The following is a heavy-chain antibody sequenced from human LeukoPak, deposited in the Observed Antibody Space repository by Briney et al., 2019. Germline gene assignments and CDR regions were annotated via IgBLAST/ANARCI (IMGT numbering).Heavy chain of an antibody. D-gene: IGHD6-19*01. Sequence: SETLSLTCTVSGGSISSSSYYWGWIRQPPGKGLEWIGSIYYSGSTYYNPSVKSRVTISVDTSKNQFSLKLSSVTAADTAVYYCARHGGGIAVAGTLYWGQGTLVTVSS. CDR3: ARHGGGIAVAGTLY. V-gene: IGHV4-39*01. CDR2: IYYSGST. CDR1: GGSISSSSYY. J-gene: IGHJ4*02.